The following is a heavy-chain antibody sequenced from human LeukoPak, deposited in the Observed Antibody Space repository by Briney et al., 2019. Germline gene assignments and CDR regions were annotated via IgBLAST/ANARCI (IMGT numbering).Heavy chain of an antibody. Sequence: GASVKVSCKASGYTFTGYYMHWVRQAPGQGLEWMGWINPNSGGTNYAQKFQGRVTMTRDTSISTAYVELSRLRSDDTAVYYCARVFPRPYCSSTSCYFFAFDIWGQGTMVTVSS. D-gene: IGHD2-2*01. CDR3: ARVFPRPYCSSTSCYFFAFDI. CDR1: GYTFTGYY. J-gene: IGHJ3*02. V-gene: IGHV1-2*02. CDR2: INPNSGGT.